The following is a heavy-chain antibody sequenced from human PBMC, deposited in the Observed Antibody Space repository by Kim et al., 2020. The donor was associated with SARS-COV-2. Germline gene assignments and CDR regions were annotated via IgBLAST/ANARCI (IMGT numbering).Heavy chain of an antibody. CDR1: GFTFSSYS. J-gene: IGHJ6*03. D-gene: IGHD5-12*01. V-gene: IGHV3-48*02. Sequence: GGSLRLSCAASGFTFSSYSMNWVRQAPGKGLEWVSYISSSSSTIYYADSAKGRFTISRDNAKNSLYLQMNSLRDDDTAVSYCARERWLQFYYYYYYMDV. CDR2: ISSSSSTI. CDR3: ARERWLQFYYYYYYMDV.